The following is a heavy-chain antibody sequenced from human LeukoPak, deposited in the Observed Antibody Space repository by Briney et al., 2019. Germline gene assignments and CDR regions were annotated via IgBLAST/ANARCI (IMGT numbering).Heavy chain of an antibody. D-gene: IGHD5-24*01. V-gene: IGHV1-69*04. CDR3: ARDGEMATIYFDY. Sequence: SVKVSCKASGGTFSSYAISWGRQAPGQGLEWMGTIIPIVGIANYAQKFQGRVTITADKFTSTAYMELSSLRSEDTAVYYCARDGEMATIYFDYWGQGTLVTVSS. J-gene: IGHJ4*02. CDR1: GGTFSSYA. CDR2: IIPIVGIA.